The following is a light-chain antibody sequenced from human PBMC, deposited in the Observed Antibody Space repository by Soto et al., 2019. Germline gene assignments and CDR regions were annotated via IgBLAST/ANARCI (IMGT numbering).Light chain of an antibody. CDR1: QSLLHSNGYKY. V-gene: IGKV2-28*01. Sequence: DIVLTQSPLSLPVIPGEPASISCRSSQSLLHSNGYKYLDWYLQKTGQSPQLLIYLGSNRASGVPDRFSGSGSGTDSTLEISRVEAEDVGVYYCMQTLQTPWTFGQGTKVEIK. CDR2: LGS. CDR3: MQTLQTPWT. J-gene: IGKJ1*01.